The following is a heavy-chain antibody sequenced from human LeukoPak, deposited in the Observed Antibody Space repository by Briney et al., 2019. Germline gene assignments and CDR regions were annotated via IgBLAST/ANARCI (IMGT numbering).Heavy chain of an antibody. J-gene: IGHJ4*02. V-gene: IGHV4-38-2*02. CDR2: IYHSGST. D-gene: IGHD3-16*01. CDR1: GYSISHDYY. CDR3: ARTNYDYYFDY. Sequence: SETLSLTCTVSGYSISHDYYWSWIRQSPGKGLEWIGSIYHSGSTYYNASLKSRVTISVDTSKNQFSLKLSSVTAADTAVYYCARTNYDYYFDYWGQGTLVTVSS.